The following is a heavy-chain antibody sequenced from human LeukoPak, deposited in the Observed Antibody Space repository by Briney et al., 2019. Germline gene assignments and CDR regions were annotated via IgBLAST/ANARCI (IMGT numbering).Heavy chain of an antibody. CDR1: GFTFTSYW. CDR2: INSEGSST. D-gene: IGHD1-26*01. J-gene: IGHJ6*02. Sequence: GGSLRLSCAASGFTFTSYWMHWVRQAPGKGLVWVSRINSEGSSTTYADSVKGRFTISRDNAKNTLYLQMSSMRAEDTAVYYCAREFSGSWAYYYGMDVWGQGTTVTVSS. V-gene: IGHV3-74*01. CDR3: AREFSGSWAYYYGMDV.